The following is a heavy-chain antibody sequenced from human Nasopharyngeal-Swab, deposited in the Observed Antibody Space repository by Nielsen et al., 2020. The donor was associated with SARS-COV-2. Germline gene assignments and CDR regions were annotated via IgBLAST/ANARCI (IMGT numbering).Heavy chain of an antibody. J-gene: IGHJ5*02. Sequence: GGSLRLSCAASGFTFSSYSINWVRQAPGRGLEWVSSISSSSSYIYYADSVKGRFTISRDNAKNSLYLQMNSLRAEDTAVYYCARAMITFGGVISPFDPWGQGTLVTVSS. D-gene: IGHD3-16*02. V-gene: IGHV3-21*01. CDR3: ARAMITFGGVISPFDP. CDR2: ISSSSSYI. CDR1: GFTFSSYS.